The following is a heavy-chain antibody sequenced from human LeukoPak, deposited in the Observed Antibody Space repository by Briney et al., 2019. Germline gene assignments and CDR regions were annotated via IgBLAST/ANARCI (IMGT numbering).Heavy chain of an antibody. V-gene: IGHV4-59*08. Sequence: PSETLSLTCTVSGGSISSYYWSWIRQPPGKGLEWIGYIYYSGSTNYNPSLKSRVTILVDTSKNQFSLKLSSVTAADTAVYYCARQDIAVAGLTIDYWGQGTLVTVSS. CDR2: IYYSGST. D-gene: IGHD6-19*01. J-gene: IGHJ4*02. CDR3: ARQDIAVAGLTIDY. CDR1: GGSISSYY.